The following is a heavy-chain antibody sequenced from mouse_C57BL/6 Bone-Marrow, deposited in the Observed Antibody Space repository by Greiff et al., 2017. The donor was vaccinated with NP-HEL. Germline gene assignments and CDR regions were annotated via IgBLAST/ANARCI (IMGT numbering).Heavy chain of an antibody. D-gene: IGHD1-1*01. CDR2: IYPGSGST. V-gene: IGHV1-55*01. Sequence: QVQLQQPGAELVKPGASVKMSCKASGYTFTSYWITWVKQRPGQGLEWIGDIYPGSGSTNYNEKFKSKATLTVDTSTSTAYMQLSSLTSEDSAVYYWARGTTVVATKDYWGQGTTLTVSS. J-gene: IGHJ2*01. CDR3: ARGTTVVATKDY. CDR1: GYTFTSYW.